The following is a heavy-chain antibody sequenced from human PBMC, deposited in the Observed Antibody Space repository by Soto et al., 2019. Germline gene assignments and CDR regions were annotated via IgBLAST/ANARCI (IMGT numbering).Heavy chain of an antibody. CDR2: ISGSGGST. V-gene: IGHV3-23*01. CDR3: ARALGYSYGSYYYYYGMDV. Sequence: PGGSLRLSCAASGFTFSSYAMSWVRQAPGKGLEWVSAISGSGGSTYYADSVKGRFTISRDNSKNTLYLQMNSLRAEDTAVYYCARALGYSYGSYYYYYGMDVWGQGTTVTVSS. J-gene: IGHJ6*02. D-gene: IGHD5-18*01. CDR1: GFTFSSYA.